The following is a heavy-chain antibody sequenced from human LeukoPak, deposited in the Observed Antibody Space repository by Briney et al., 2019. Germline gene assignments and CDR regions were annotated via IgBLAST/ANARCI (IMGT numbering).Heavy chain of an antibody. V-gene: IGHV4-30-2*06. D-gene: IGHD3-9*01. CDR1: GVSSSTGGYY. J-gene: IGHJ4*02. CDR3: ARGRFFDSFPVGTFDN. Sequence: SETLSLTCSVSGVSSSTGGYYWNWIRQSPGKGLEWIGYMYHSGTTNYNPSLKSRVTISVDRFKNQFSLKLSSVTAADTAVYYCARGRFFDSFPVGTFDNWGQGTLVTVSS. CDR2: MYHSGTT.